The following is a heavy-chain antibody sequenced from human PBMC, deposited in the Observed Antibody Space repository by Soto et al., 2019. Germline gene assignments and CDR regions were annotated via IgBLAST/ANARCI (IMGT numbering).Heavy chain of an antibody. Sequence: SETLSLTCTVCGGSVSSGSYQWTWIRQPPGKGLEWIGYIHVSGSTNDNPSLKGRVTMSIDTSKNQFSLKLSSVTAADTAVYYCARDGHGMDVWGQGTKVTVSS. CDR1: GGSVSSGSYQ. CDR2: IHVSGST. J-gene: IGHJ6*02. V-gene: IGHV4-61*01. CDR3: ARDGHGMDV.